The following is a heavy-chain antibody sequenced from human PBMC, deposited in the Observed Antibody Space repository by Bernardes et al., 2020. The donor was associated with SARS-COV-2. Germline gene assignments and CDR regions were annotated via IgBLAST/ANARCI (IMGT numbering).Heavy chain of an antibody. D-gene: IGHD2-8*01. CDR1: GYTFTSYD. CDR3: ARGQGWVSSYYYGMDV. Sequence: ASVKVSCKASGYTFTSYDINWVRQATGQGLEWMGWMNPNSGNTGYAQKFQGRVTMTRNTSISTAYMELSSLRSEDTAVYYCARGQGWVSSYYYGMDVWGQGTTVTVSS. CDR2: MNPNSGNT. J-gene: IGHJ6*02. V-gene: IGHV1-8*01.